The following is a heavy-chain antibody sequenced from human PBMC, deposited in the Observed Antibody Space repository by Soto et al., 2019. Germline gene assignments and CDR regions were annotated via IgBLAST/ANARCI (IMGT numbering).Heavy chain of an antibody. CDR3: ARVGWTTVGYYFDY. D-gene: IGHD4-17*01. V-gene: IGHV4-59*01. Sequence: SETLSLTCTVSVVSISSYYWSWIRQPPGKGLEWIGYIHYSGSTKYNPSLKSRVSISVDTSKSQFSLKLSSVTAADTAVYYCARVGWTTVGYYFDYWGQGALVTVSS. CDR1: VVSISSYY. J-gene: IGHJ4*02. CDR2: IHYSGST.